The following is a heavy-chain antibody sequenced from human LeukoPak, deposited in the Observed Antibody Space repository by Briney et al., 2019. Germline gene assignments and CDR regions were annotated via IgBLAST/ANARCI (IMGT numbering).Heavy chain of an antibody. CDR2: IIPIFGTA. J-gene: IGHJ6*03. D-gene: IGHD3-10*01. CDR3: ARTPGRVVRGAYYYMDV. V-gene: IGHV1-69*13. CDR1: GGTFSSYA. Sequence: GASVKVSCKASGGTFSSYAISWVRQAPGQGLEWMGGIIPIFGTANYAQKFQGRVTITADESTSTAYMELSSLRSEDTAVYCCARTPGRVVRGAYYYMDVWGKGTTVTISS.